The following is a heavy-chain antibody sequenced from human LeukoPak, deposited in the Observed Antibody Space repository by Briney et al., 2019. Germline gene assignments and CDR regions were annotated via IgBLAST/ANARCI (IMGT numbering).Heavy chain of an antibody. CDR1: GFTFNNYA. CDR2: ISGSGDIT. J-gene: IGHJ3*01. Sequence: PGGSLRLSCAASGFTFNNYAMSWVRQAPGKGLEWVSDISGSGDITYYADSVKGRFTISRDNSKNTLYLRMNGLRAEDTARYYCARRRDGYNSGAFHVWGRGTMVTVSS. CDR3: ARRRDGYNSGAFHV. D-gene: IGHD5-24*01. V-gene: IGHV3-23*01.